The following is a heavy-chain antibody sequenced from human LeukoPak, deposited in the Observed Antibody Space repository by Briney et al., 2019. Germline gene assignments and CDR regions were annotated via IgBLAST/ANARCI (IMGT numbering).Heavy chain of an antibody. Sequence: ASVKVSCKVSGYTLTELSMHWVRQAPGKGLEWMGGFDPEDGETIYAQKFQGRVTMTEDTSTDTAYMELSSLRSEDTAVYYCASLNYYGSGSYYNYWFDPWGQGTPVTVSS. CDR3: ASLNYYGSGSYYNYWFDP. J-gene: IGHJ5*02. CDR1: GYTLTELS. CDR2: FDPEDGET. V-gene: IGHV1-24*01. D-gene: IGHD3-10*01.